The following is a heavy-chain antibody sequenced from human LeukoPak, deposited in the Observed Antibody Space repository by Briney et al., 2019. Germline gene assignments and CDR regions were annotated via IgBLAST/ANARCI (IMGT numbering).Heavy chain of an antibody. CDR3: ATKQWLAPPPDS. D-gene: IGHD6-19*01. V-gene: IGHV3-74*01. Sequence: GGSLRLSCAASGFTFSKYWMLGVRQAPGKGLESVSQINTDGTVTTYADSVKGRFTVYRDNADNTMFLQMNSVRDEDTAVYYCATKQWLAPPPDSWGQGTPVTVSS. J-gene: IGHJ4*02. CDR1: GFTFSKYW. CDR2: INTDGTVT.